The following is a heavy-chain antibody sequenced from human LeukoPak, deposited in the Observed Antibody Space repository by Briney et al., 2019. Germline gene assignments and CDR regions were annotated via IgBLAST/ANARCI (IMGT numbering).Heavy chain of an antibody. CDR2: IYYSGNT. V-gene: IGHV4-59*01. J-gene: IGHJ4*02. CDR3: ARSTGSTMFIDY. D-gene: IGHD3-10*02. Sequence: SETLSLTCTVSGGSISPYYWSWIRQPLGKGLEWLGYIYYSGNTEYKPSLKSRVAMSVGTSKNQFSLRLSSVTAADTAVYYCARSTGSTMFIDYWGQGTLVTVSS. CDR1: GGSISPYY.